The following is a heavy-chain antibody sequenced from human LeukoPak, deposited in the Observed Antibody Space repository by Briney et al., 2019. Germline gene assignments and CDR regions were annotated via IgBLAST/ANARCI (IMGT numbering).Heavy chain of an antibody. CDR1: GFTFGDYA. J-gene: IGHJ5*02. V-gene: IGHV3-9*03. CDR2: ISWNSGSI. D-gene: IGHD3-10*01. CDR3: AKGPGAYYYGSGRFDP. Sequence: GGSLRLSCAASGFTFGDYAMHWVRQAPGKGLEWVSGISWNSGSIGYADSVKGRFTISRDSAKNSLYMQMNSLRAEDMALYYCAKGPGAYYYGSGRFDPWGQGTLVTVSS.